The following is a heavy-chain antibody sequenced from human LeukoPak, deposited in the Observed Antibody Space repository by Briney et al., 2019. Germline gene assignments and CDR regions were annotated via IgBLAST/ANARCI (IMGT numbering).Heavy chain of an antibody. CDR1: GGSISSSSYY. D-gene: IGHD2-21*01. CDR3: ARLWSDAFDI. J-gene: IGHJ3*02. Sequence: SETLSLTCTVSGGSISSSSYYWGWIRQPPGKGLEWIGSTYYSGSTYYNPSLKSRVTISVDTSKNQFSLKLSSVTAADTAVYYRARLWSDAFDIWGQGTMVTVSS. V-gene: IGHV4-39*01. CDR2: TYYSGST.